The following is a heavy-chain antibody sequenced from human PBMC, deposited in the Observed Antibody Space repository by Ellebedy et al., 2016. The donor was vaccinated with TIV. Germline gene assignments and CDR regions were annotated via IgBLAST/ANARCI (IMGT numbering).Heavy chain of an antibody. Sequence: GESLKISCAASGFTFSSYAMSWVRQAPGKGLEWVSVISGSSGRTYYADSVKGRFTISRDNSKNTLYLQMNSLRAEDTAVYYCTKDGSLRYFDWFGDYWGQGTLVTVSS. D-gene: IGHD3-9*01. CDR1: GFTFSSYA. J-gene: IGHJ4*02. CDR2: ISGSSGRT. V-gene: IGHV3-23*01. CDR3: TKDGSLRYFDWFGDY.